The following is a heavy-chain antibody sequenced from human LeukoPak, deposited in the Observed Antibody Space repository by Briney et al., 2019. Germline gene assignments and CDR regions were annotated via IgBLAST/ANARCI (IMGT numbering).Heavy chain of an antibody. Sequence: GGSLRLSCAASGFAFSGHWMSWVRQAPGKALECVATIKYDGSEKYYVDSVKGRFTISRDNAKDSVYLQMNSLRAEDTAVYYCARTPPGAGNWFDPWGQGTLVTVSS. CDR2: IKYDGSEK. D-gene: IGHD2-15*01. J-gene: IGHJ5*02. CDR3: ARTPPGAGNWFDP. V-gene: IGHV3-7*03. CDR1: GFAFSGHW.